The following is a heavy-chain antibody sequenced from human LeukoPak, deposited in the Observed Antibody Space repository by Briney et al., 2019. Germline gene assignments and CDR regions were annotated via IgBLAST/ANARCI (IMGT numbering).Heavy chain of an antibody. V-gene: IGHV4-38-2*01. CDR3: ARANKAGANWFDP. J-gene: IGHJ5*02. CDR1: GYSISSGYY. D-gene: IGHD6-19*01. Sequence: SETLSLTCAVSGYSISSGYYWGWLRQPPGKGLEWIGSIYHSGSTYYNPSLKSRVTISVDTSKNQFSLKLSSVTAADTAVYYCARANKAGANWFDPWGQGTLVTVSS. CDR2: IYHSGST.